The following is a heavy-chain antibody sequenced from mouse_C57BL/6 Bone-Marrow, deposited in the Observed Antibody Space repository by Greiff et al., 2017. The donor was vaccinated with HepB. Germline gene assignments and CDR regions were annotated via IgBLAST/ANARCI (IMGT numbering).Heavy chain of an antibody. V-gene: IGHV1-15*01. CDR2: IDPETGGT. J-gene: IGHJ3*01. D-gene: IGHD1-1*01. Sequence: QVQLQQSGAELVRPGASVTLSCKASGYTFTDYEMHWVKQTPVHGLEWIGAIDPETGGTAYNQKFKGKAILTADKSSSTAYMELRSLTSEDSAVYYCTRERDYYGSSLLFAYWGQGTLVTVSA. CDR3: TRERDYYGSSLLFAY. CDR1: GYTFTDYE.